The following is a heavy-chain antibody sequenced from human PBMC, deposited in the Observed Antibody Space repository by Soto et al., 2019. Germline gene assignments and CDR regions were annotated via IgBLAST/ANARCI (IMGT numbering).Heavy chain of an antibody. D-gene: IGHD6-13*01. CDR2: ISGSGGST. CDR1: GFTFSSYA. CDR3: AHGGYSSSPRDY. Sequence: DVQLLESGGGLVQPGGSLRLSCVASGFTFSSYAMSWVRQAPGKGLEWVSAISGSGGSTYYADSVKGRFTISRDNSKNTLYLQMNSLRAEDTAVYYCAHGGYSSSPRDYWGQGTLVTVSS. J-gene: IGHJ4*02. V-gene: IGHV3-23*01.